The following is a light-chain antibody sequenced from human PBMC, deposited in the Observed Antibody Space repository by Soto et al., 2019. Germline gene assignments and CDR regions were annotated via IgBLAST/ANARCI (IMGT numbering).Light chain of an antibody. CDR3: QQYNTYST. Sequence: DIQMTQSPSTLSASVGDVVTITCRASQSISSWLAWYQQKPGKAPNLLIYDASSLQSGVPSRFSGSGSGTEFTLTISSLRPDDFATDYCQQYNTYSTFGQGTSVEI. CDR1: QSISSW. J-gene: IGKJ1*01. CDR2: DAS. V-gene: IGKV1-5*01.